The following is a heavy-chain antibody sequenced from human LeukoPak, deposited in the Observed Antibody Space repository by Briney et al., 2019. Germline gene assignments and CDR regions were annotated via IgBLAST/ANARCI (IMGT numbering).Heavy chain of an antibody. CDR2: IYPGDSDT. CDR3: ARRGSGWYVDY. Sequence: GESLKISCKGSGYSFSDYWIGWVRQMPGKGLEWMGIIYPGDSDTRYSPSFQGQVSISVDKSISTAYLQWSSLKASDTAMYYCARRGSGWYVDYWGQGTLVTVSS. V-gene: IGHV5-51*01. J-gene: IGHJ4*02. D-gene: IGHD6-19*01. CDR1: GYSFSDYW.